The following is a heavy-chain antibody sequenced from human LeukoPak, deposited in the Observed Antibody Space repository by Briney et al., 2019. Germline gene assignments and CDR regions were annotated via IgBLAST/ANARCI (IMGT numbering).Heavy chain of an antibody. V-gene: IGHV4-59*08. CDR2: IYYSGST. CDR1: GGSISSYY. CDR3: VRANYFDY. J-gene: IGHJ4*02. Sequence: ASETLSLTCTVSGGSISSYYWSWIRQPPGKGLEWIGYIYYSGSTNYNPSLKSRVTISVDTSKNQFSLQLSSVTAADTAVYYCVRANYFDYWGQGTLVTVSS.